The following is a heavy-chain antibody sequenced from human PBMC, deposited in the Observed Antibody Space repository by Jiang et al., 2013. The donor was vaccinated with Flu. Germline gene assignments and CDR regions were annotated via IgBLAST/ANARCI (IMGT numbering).Heavy chain of an antibody. CDR2: INHSGST. CDR1: GGSFSGYY. Sequence: TCAVYGGSFSGYYWSWIRQPPGKGLEWIGEINHSGSTNYNPSLKSRVTISVDTSKNQFSLKLSSVTAADTAVYYCARLGRHDYWGQGTLVTVSS. J-gene: IGHJ4*02. CDR3: ARLGRHDY. V-gene: IGHV4-34*01.